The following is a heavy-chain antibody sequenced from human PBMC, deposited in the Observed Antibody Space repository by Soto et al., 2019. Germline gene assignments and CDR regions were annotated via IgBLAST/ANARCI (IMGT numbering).Heavy chain of an antibody. CDR3: ARGPPRFYDSSGYYRGPIDD. CDR2: INPSGGST. V-gene: IGHV1-46*01. CDR1: GYTFTSYY. D-gene: IGHD3-22*01. J-gene: IGHJ4*02. Sequence: QVQLVQSGAEVKKPGASVKVSCKASGYTFTSYYMPWVRQAPGQGLEWMGIINPSGGSTSYAQKFQGRVTMTRDTSTSTVYMELSSLRSEDTAVYYCARGPPRFYDSSGYYRGPIDDWGQGTLVTVSS.